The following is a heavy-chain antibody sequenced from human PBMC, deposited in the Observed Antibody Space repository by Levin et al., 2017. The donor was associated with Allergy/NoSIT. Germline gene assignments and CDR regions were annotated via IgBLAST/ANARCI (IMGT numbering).Heavy chain of an antibody. D-gene: IGHD1-7*01. Sequence: SETLSLTCTVSGDSVSSYYWSWIRQPPGKGLEWIGHIYSSGSTNYNPSLKSRVTISRDTSNNQFSLKLRSVTAADTAVYYCATVKWGTGTWHFDDWGQGTLVTGSS. CDR3: ATVKWGTGTWHFDD. CDR2: IYSSGST. CDR1: GDSVSSYY. V-gene: IGHV4-59*02. J-gene: IGHJ4*02.